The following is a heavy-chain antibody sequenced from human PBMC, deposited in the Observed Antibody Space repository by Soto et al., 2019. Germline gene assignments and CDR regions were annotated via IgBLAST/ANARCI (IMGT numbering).Heavy chain of an antibody. CDR2: IYPGDSDT. Sequence: GESLKISCKGSGYNLTSHWIGWVRQMPGKGLECMGIIYPGDSDTRYSPSFQGQVTISADKSISTAYLQWSSLKASDTAMYYCARLYRENYDRSGYHNFDYWGRGNLVTVSS. CDR3: ARLYRENYDRSGYHNFDY. D-gene: IGHD3-22*01. J-gene: IGHJ4*02. V-gene: IGHV5-51*01. CDR1: GYNLTSHW.